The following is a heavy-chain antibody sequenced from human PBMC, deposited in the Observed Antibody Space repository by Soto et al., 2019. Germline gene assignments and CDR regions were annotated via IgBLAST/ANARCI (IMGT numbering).Heavy chain of an antibody. V-gene: IGHV1-18*04. Sequence: ASVKVSCKASGYTFTTYYMQWVRQAPGQGLEWMGWISAHNGNTNYAQKLQGRVTMTTDTSTSTAYMELRSLRSDDTAVYYCARAVGYYYGMDVWGQGTTVTVSS. CDR3: ARAVGYYYGMDV. D-gene: IGHD6-19*01. J-gene: IGHJ6*02. CDR2: ISAHNGNT. CDR1: GYTFTTYY.